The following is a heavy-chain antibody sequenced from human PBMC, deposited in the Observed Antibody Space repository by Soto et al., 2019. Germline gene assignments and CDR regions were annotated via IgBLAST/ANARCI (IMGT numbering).Heavy chain of an antibody. D-gene: IGHD6-13*01. V-gene: IGHV4-4*07. CDR2: IYSSGST. CDR3: ARSSHKESWFDP. Sequence: QVQLQESGPGLVKPSETLSLSCTVSNGSISNFYWNWIRHPAGKGLEWIGRIYSSGSTHLNPSLRSRVNLSVDTSKNQFSLKLNSVTAADTAVYYCARSSHKESWFDPWGQGTQVTVSS. J-gene: IGHJ5*02. CDR1: NGSISNFY.